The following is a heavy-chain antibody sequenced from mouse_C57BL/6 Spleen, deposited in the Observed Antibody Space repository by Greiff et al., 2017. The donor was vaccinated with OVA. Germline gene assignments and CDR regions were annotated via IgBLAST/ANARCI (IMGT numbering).Heavy chain of an antibody. CDR2: ISSGSSTI. CDR3: ARRDYYGPYYAMDY. D-gene: IGHD1-1*01. CDR1: GFTFSDYG. Sequence: EVMLVASGGGLVKPGGSLKLSCAASGFTFSDYGMHWVRQAPEKGLEWVAYISSGSSTIYYADTVKGRFTIARDNAKNTLFLQMTSLRSEDTAMYYCARRDYYGPYYAMDYWGQGTSVTVSS. J-gene: IGHJ4*01. V-gene: IGHV5-17*01.